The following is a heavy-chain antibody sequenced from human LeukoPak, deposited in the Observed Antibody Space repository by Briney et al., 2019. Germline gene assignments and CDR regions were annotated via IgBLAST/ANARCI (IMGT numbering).Heavy chain of an antibody. CDR3: AKVSGYCTNGVCYTHDY. J-gene: IGHJ4*02. D-gene: IGHD2-8*01. CDR2: LSGSGGSI. Sequence: GGSLRLSCAASGFTFSSYAMSWVRRAPGKGLEWVSALSGSGGSIYYADSVKGRFTISRDNSKTTLYLQMNSLRAEDTAVYYCAKVSGYCTNGVCYTHDYWGQGTLVTVSS. CDR1: GFTFSSYA. V-gene: IGHV3-23*01.